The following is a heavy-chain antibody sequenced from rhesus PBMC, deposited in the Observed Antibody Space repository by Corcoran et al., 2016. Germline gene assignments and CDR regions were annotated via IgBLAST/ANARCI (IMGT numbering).Heavy chain of an antibody. CDR2: LYGSGSIT. D-gene: IGHD6-31*01. V-gene: IGHV4-169*01. J-gene: IGHJ5-2*02. CDR3: ARRDSSGWYTLDV. Sequence: QLQLQESGPGLVKPSETLSLTCAVSGGSISSSYWRWIRQAPGKGLEWIGYLYGSGSITNNNPAPMSRVTLAVDTSKTQLSLKLSSVTAAATAVYYWARRDSSGWYTLDVWGRGVLVTVSS. CDR1: GGSISSSY.